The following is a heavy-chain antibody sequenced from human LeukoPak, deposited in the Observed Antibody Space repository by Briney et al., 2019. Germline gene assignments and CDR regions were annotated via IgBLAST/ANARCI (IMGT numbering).Heavy chain of an antibody. V-gene: IGHV1-2*02. Sequence: ASVKVSCKASGYTFTGYYMHWVRQAPGQGLEWMGWINPNSGGTNYAQKFQGRVTMARDTSISTAYMELSRLRSDDTGVYYCAIVAGTFYYYYGMYVWGQGTTVTVSS. CDR2: INPNSGGT. CDR3: AIVAGTFYYYYGMYV. J-gene: IGHJ6*02. D-gene: IGHD6-19*01. CDR1: GYTFTGYY.